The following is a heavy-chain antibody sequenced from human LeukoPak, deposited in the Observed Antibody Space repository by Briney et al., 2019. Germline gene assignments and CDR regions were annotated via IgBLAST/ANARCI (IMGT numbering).Heavy chain of an antibody. CDR2: ISYDGSNK. Sequence: PGRSLRLSCAASGFTFSSYGMHWVRQAPGKGLEWVAVISYDGSNKYYADSVKGRFTISRDNSKNTLYLKMNSLRAEDTAVYYCAKNYYCDSSGYSDYWGQGTLVTVSS. D-gene: IGHD3-22*01. CDR1: GFTFSSYG. J-gene: IGHJ4*02. V-gene: IGHV3-30*18. CDR3: AKNYYCDSSGYSDY.